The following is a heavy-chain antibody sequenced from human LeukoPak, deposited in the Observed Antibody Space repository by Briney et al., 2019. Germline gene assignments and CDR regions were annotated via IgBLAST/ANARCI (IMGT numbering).Heavy chain of an antibody. CDR3: AKDSFHGYSSSWWNFDY. D-gene: IGHD6-13*01. V-gene: IGHV3-9*01. Sequence: PGGSLRLSCAASGFSFDDYAMHWVRQAPGKGLEWVSGISWNSGSIGYADSVKGRFTISRDNAKNSLYLQMNSLRAEDTALYYCAKDSFHGYSSSWWNFDYWGQGTLVTVSS. CDR2: ISWNSGSI. CDR1: GFSFDDYA. J-gene: IGHJ4*02.